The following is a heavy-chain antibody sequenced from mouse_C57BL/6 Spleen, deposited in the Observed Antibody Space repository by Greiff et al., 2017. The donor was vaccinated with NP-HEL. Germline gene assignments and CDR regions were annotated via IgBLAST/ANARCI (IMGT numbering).Heavy chain of an antibody. Sequence: EVKLMESGGGLVQPGGSLSLSCAASGFTFTDYYMSWVRQPPGKALEWLGFIRNTANGYTTEYSASVKGRFTISRDNSQSILYLQMNALGAEDSATYYCARYGRSAYWGQGTLVTVSA. V-gene: IGHV7-3*01. CDR2: IRNTANGYTT. CDR3: ARYGRSAY. CDR1: GFTFTDYY. D-gene: IGHD1-1*01. J-gene: IGHJ3*01.